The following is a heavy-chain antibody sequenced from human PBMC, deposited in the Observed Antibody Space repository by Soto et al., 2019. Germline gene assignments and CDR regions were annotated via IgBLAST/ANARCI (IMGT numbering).Heavy chain of an antibody. D-gene: IGHD6-13*01. V-gene: IGHV4-59*12. CDR2: IYYSGST. J-gene: IGHJ4*02. CDR1: GGSISSYY. Sequence: PSETLSLTCTVSGGSISSYYWSWIRQPPGKGLEWIGYIYYSGSTNYNPSLKSRVTISVDTSKNQFSLKLNSMTAPDTAMYYCARPLGIAAAVPYFDYWGQGTLVTVSS. CDR3: ARPLGIAAAVPYFDY.